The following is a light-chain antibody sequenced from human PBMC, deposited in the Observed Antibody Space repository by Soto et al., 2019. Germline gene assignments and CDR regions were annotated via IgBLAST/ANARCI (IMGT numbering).Light chain of an antibody. Sequence: DLQMTQSPSTLSASVGDRVTITCRDSQSISSWLAWYQQKPGKAPKLLIYKASSLESGVPSRFSGSGSGTEFTLTISSLQPDDFATYYCQQYNSSPWTFGQGTKVEIK. J-gene: IGKJ1*01. CDR3: QQYNSSPWT. CDR2: KAS. CDR1: QSISSW. V-gene: IGKV1-5*03.